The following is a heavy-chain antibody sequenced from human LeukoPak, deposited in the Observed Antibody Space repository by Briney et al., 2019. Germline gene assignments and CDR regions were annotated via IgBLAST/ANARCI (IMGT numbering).Heavy chain of an antibody. Sequence: GGSLRLSCAASGFTFSSYWMGWVRQAPGKGLEWVANIKQDEREKYHVHSVKDRFTISRDNAKHSLYLQMNSQRDEDTAVYYCARFRYDHLGVVPAAPASLYDFWSGYYFFDYWGQGTLVTVSS. V-gene: IGHV3-7*01. D-gene: IGHD3-3*01. CDR3: ARFRYDHLGVVPAAPASLYDFWSGYYFFDY. J-gene: IGHJ4*02. CDR2: IKQDEREK. CDR1: GFTFSSYW.